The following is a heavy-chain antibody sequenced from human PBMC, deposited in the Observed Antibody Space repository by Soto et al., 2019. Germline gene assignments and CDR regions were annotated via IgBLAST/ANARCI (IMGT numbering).Heavy chain of an antibody. CDR1: GFTFSSYG. Sequence: PGGSLRLSCAAPGFTFSSYGMHWVRQAPGKGLEWVAVISYDGSNKYYADSVKGRFTISRDNSKNTLYLQMNSLRAEDTAVYYCAKVYDFWSGPTLGDYWGQGTLVTVSS. D-gene: IGHD3-3*01. V-gene: IGHV3-30*18. J-gene: IGHJ4*02. CDR3: AKVYDFWSGPTLGDY. CDR2: ISYDGSNK.